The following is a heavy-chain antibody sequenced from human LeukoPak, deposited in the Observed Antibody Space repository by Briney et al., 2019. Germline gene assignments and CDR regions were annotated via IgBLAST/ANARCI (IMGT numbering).Heavy chain of an antibody. Sequence: GGSVRLSCVASGFTYSDYYMSWLRQAPGKGLAWVSYISSSGSTIYYADFVKGRFTITRDNAKNSLYLQMNRLRAEDTAVYYCARGRPAAMGVDYWGQGTLVTVSS. V-gene: IGHV3-11*01. CDR2: ISSSGSTI. D-gene: IGHD2-2*01. J-gene: IGHJ4*02. CDR1: GFTYSDYY. CDR3: ARGRPAAMGVDY.